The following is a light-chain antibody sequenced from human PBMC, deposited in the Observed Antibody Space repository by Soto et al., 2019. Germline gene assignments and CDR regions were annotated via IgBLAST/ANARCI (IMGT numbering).Light chain of an antibody. CDR3: SSYTSSSIPYV. Sequence: SALTQPASVSGYPGQSITISCNGTSSDVGGYNYVSWYQQHPGKAPKLMIYDVSNRPSGVSNRFSGSKSGNTASLTISGLQAEDEADYYCSSYTSSSIPYVFGTGTKVTVL. J-gene: IGLJ1*01. V-gene: IGLV2-14*01. CDR2: DVS. CDR1: SSDVGGYNY.